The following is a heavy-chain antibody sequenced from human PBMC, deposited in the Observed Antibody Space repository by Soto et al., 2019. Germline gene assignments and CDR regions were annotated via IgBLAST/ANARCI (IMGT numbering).Heavy chain of an antibody. CDR2: MNSDGIST. J-gene: IGHJ5*02. CDR3: ARHFPSNRAS. CDR1: WFSCGSYW. D-gene: IGHD3-3*02. Sequence: GGTVRLACAAAWFSCGSYWMHWVRQAPGNGLLWVSRMNSDGISTXXAGSVKGXXTISRGNANNTRYLQXNSLRAEDTAVYYCARHFPSNRASWGRGT. V-gene: IGHV3-74*03.